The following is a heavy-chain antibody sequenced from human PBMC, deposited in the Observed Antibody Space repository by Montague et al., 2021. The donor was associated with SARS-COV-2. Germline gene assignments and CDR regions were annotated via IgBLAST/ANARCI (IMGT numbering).Heavy chain of an antibody. CDR1: AGSISSSNW. J-gene: IGHJ6*02. CDR3: ARIPFGYYGMDV. V-gene: IGHV4-4*02. D-gene: IGHD3-16*01. Sequence: LSLTCAVSAGSISSSNWWSWVRQPPGKGLEWIAEIYHSGGTNYNPSLKGRVTISVDKSKNQFSLKLSSVTAADTAVYYCARIPFGYYGMDVWGQGTTVTVSS. CDR2: IYHSGGT.